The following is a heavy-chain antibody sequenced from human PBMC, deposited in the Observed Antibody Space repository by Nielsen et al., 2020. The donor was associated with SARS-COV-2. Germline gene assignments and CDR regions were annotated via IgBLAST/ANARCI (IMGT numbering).Heavy chain of an antibody. CDR2: INRDGRST. V-gene: IGHV3-74*01. CDR3: ARSAQWLVDLGGMDV. D-gene: IGHD6-19*01. J-gene: IGHJ6*02. Sequence: GGSLTPACAASGFTLSIYWMHWVSQAPGKGLVWVSRINRDGRSTSYADSVKGRFTITRDNAKNTLYLQMNSLRAEETAVYYCARSAQWLVDLGGMDVWGQGTTVTVSS. CDR1: GFTLSIYW.